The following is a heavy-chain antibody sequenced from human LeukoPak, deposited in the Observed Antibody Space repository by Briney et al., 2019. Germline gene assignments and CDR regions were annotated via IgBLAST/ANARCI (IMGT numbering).Heavy chain of an antibody. CDR2: VIPILGVE. J-gene: IGHJ6*02. V-gene: IGHV1-69*04. D-gene: IGHD2-2*01. CDR1: GGAFTNYA. Sequence: ASVKVSCKASGGAFTNYAINWVRQAPGQGLEWMGRVIPILGVENYAQKFQGRVTITADTSTSAAYMELSSLRSEDTAVYYCAQRRSTSYYYGMDVWGQGTTVTVSS. CDR3: AQRRSTSYYYGMDV.